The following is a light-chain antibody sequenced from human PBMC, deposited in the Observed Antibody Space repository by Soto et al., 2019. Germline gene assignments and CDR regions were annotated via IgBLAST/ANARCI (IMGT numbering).Light chain of an antibody. J-gene: IGKJ3*01. CDR1: QSVASTY. Sequence: DIVLTQYPGTLSLSPGERATLSCRASQSVASTYLAWYQQKPGQAPRLLIYGASSRATGIPDRFSGSGSGTDFTLTISRLEPEDFAVYYCQQYGNSPPFTFGPGTKVDIK. CDR2: GAS. CDR3: QQYGNSPPFT. V-gene: IGKV3-20*01.